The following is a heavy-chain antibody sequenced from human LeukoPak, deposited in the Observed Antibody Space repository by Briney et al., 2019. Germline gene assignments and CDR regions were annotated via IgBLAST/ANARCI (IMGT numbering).Heavy chain of an antibody. Sequence: SVKVSCKASGGTFSSYAISWVRQAPGQGLEWMGRIIPILGIANYAQKFQGRVTITADKSTSTAYMELSSLRSEDTAVYYCAREWENCSGGSCYELDYWGQGTLVTVSS. CDR1: GGTFSSYA. CDR2: IIPILGIA. D-gene: IGHD2-15*01. CDR3: AREWENCSGGSCYELDY. J-gene: IGHJ4*02. V-gene: IGHV1-69*04.